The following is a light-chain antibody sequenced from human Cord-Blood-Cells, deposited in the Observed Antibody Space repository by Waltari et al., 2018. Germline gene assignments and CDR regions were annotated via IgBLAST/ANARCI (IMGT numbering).Light chain of an antibody. CDR3: CSYAGSYTWV. Sequence: QSALTQPRSVSGSPGQSVTISCTGTTSDVGGYNYVSWYQQHPAKAPKLMIYDVSKRPSGVRDRFSGSKSGNTASLAISGLQAEDEADYYCCSYAGSYTWVFGGGTKLTVL. CDR2: DVS. J-gene: IGLJ3*02. CDR1: TSDVGGYNY. V-gene: IGLV2-11*01.